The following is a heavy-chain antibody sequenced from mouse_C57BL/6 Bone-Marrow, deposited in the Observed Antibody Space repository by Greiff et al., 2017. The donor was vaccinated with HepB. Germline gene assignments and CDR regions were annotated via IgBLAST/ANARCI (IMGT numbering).Heavy chain of an antibody. D-gene: IGHD2-5*01. CDR2: ISDGGSYT. Sequence: EVHLVESGGGLVKPGGSLKLSCAASGFTFSSYAMSWVRQTPEKRLEWVATISDGGSYTYYPDNVKGRFTISRDNAKNNLYLQMSHLKSEDTAMYYCARDYYSNYLYYFDYWGQGTTLTVSS. CDR1: GFTFSSYA. CDR3: ARDYYSNYLYYFDY. V-gene: IGHV5-4*01. J-gene: IGHJ2*01.